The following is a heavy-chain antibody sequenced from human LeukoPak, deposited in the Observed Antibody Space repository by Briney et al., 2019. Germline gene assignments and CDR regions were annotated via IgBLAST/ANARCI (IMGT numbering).Heavy chain of an antibody. CDR2: IYYSGGT. CDR1: GGSISSYY. V-gene: IGHV4-59*01. D-gene: IGHD3-22*01. J-gene: IGHJ6*03. CDR3: ARDRHYYDRYMDV. Sequence: PSETLSLTCTVSGGSISSYYWSWIRQPPGKGLEWIGYIYYSGGTNYNPSLKSRVTISVDTSKNQFSLRLSSVTAADTAVYYCARDRHYYDRYMDVWGKGTTVTVS.